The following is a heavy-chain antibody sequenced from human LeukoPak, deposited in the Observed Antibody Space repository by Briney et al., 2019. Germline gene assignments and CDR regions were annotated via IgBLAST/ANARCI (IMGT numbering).Heavy chain of an antibody. V-gene: IGHV3-30*02. J-gene: IGHJ4*02. D-gene: IGHD4-11*01. CDR1: GFTFSSYG. CDR3: AKDRSPVTNGDFDY. Sequence: PGGSLRLSCAASGFTFSSYGMHWVRQAPGKGLEWVAFIRYDGSNKYYADSVKGRFTISRDNSKNTLYLQMNSLRAEDTAVYYCAKDRSPVTNGDFDYWGQGTLVTVSS. CDR2: IRYDGSNK.